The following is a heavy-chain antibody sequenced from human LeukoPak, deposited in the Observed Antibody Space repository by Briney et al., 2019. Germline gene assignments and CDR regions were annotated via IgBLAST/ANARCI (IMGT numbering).Heavy chain of an antibody. Sequence: GSLRLSCAASGFTFSDYYMSWIRQAPGKGLEWVSYISSSGSTIYYADSVKGRITISRDNAKNSLYLQMNSLRAEDTAVYYCARKFSSSWSFDYWGQGTLVTVSS. CDR3: ARKFSSSWSFDY. CDR2: ISSSGSTI. V-gene: IGHV3-11*01. CDR1: GFTFSDYY. J-gene: IGHJ4*02. D-gene: IGHD6-13*01.